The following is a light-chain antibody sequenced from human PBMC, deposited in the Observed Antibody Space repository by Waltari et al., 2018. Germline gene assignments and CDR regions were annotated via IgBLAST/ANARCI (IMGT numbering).Light chain of an antibody. CDR1: SSDVGGYNY. CDR3: SSYAGSNNYV. Sequence: QSALTQPPSASGSPGHSVTIPCPGTSSDVGGYNYVPWYQQHPGKAPKLMIYEVSKRPSGVPDRFSGSKSGNTASLTVSGLQAEDESDYYCSSYAGSNNYVFGTGTKVTVL. V-gene: IGLV2-8*01. J-gene: IGLJ1*01. CDR2: EVS.